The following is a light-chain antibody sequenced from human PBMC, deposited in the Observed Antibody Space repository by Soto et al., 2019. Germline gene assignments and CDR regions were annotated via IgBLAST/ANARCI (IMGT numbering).Light chain of an antibody. CDR2: GAS. Sequence: EILMTQSPATLSVSPGERDTLSCRASQSVSSNLAWYQQKPGQAPRFLIYGASTRATGIPARFSGSGSGTAFTLTIGSLQSEDLAVYYCQQYNNWPPTFGQGTKVEIK. CDR3: QQYNNWPPT. J-gene: IGKJ1*01. V-gene: IGKV3-15*01. CDR1: QSVSSN.